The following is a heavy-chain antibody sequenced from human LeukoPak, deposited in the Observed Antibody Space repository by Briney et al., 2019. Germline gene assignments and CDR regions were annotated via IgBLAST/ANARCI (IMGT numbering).Heavy chain of an antibody. J-gene: IGHJ4*02. D-gene: IGHD5-18*01. V-gene: IGHV1-46*01. Sequence: GTSVKVSCKSSGYTFTNYYIHWVRQAPGQGLEWMGIIHPSGGSTSYAQNFQGRVTMTRDTSTSTVYMELSSLRSEDTAVYYCAGGQGYSYDGYYLDYWGQGTLVTVSS. CDR3: AGGQGYSYDGYYLDY. CDR2: IHPSGGST. CDR1: GYTFTNYY.